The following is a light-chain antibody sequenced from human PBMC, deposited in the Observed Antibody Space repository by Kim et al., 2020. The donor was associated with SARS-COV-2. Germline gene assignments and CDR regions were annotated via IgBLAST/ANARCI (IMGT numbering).Light chain of an antibody. CDR2: YNN. J-gene: IGLJ2*01. CDR1: SSNIGNNY. CDR3: ATWDSSLSAVV. V-gene: IGLV1-51*01. Sequence: GQRVATSCPGSSSNIGNNYVSWYQQLPGSAPNLFIYYNNERPSGIPDRFSGSTSGTSATLGITGLHTGDEGVYYCATWDSSLSAVVFGGGTQLTVL.